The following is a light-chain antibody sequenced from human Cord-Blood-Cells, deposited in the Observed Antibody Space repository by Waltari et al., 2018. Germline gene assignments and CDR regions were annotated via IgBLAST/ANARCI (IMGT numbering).Light chain of an antibody. Sequence: DIQMTQSPSSLSASVGNRVTITCRASQSISSYLNWYQQKPGKAPKLLIYAASSLQSGVPSRFSGSGSGTDVTLTISSLQPEDFATYYCQQSYSTPPTFVQGTKVEIK. CDR3: QQSYSTPPT. CDR2: AAS. V-gene: IGKV1-39*01. J-gene: IGKJ1*01. CDR1: QSISSY.